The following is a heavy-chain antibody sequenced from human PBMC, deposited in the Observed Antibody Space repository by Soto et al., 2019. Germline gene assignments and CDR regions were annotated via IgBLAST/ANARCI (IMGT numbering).Heavy chain of an antibody. CDR3: ARDLSWGSNWYYYMDV. D-gene: IGHD7-27*01. V-gene: IGHV3-48*01. J-gene: IGHJ6*03. CDR1: GFILSDCA. Sequence: EVQLVESGGGLVQPGGSLRLSCATSGFILSDCAMNWVRQAPGKGLEWVSYISSSSSVIDYADSVKGRFTVSRDNARNSLYLQMSSRRADDTAVYYCARDLSWGSNWYYYMDVWGKGTTVTVSS. CDR2: ISSSSSVI.